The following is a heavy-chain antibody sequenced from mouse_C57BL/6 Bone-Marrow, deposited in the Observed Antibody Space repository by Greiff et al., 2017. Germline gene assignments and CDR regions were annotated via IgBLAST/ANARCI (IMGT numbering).Heavy chain of an antibody. J-gene: IGHJ2*01. Sequence: QVQLQQPGTELVKPGASVKLSCKASGYTFTSYWMHWVRQRPGQGLEWIGNINPSNGGTNYNEKFKSKATLTVDKSSSTAYMQLSSLTSEDSAVXYCARSWIYDGYPFDYWGQGTTLTVSS. CDR3: ARSWIYDGYPFDY. CDR2: INPSNGGT. CDR1: GYTFTSYW. D-gene: IGHD2-3*01. V-gene: IGHV1-53*01.